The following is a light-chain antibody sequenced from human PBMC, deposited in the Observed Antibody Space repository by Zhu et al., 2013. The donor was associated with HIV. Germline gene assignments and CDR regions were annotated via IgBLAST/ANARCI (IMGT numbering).Light chain of an antibody. CDR3: AAWDGNLNVGV. Sequence: QSVLTQPPSVSAAPGQKVTISCSGSSSNIEKDHVSWYQQLPGTAPKLLIYDNDKRPSGISERFSASKSGTSATLDISGLQSEDEADYYCAAWDGNLNVGVFGGGTKLTVL. CDR1: SSNIEKDH. J-gene: IGLJ3*02. V-gene: IGLV1-51*01. CDR2: DND.